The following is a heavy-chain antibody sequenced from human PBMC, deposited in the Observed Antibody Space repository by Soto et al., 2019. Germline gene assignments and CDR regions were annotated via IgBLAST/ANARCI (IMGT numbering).Heavy chain of an antibody. J-gene: IGHJ3*02. CDR2: INHNGNN. CDR3: ARGWRNDWQVAFDI. Sequence: PSETLSLTCVVSGGSFSTYYYSWIRQSPGKGLEWIGEINHNGNNNYSPSLKSRVTMSLDTPKNQFSLKLTSVTAADTAVYYCARGWRNDWQVAFDIWGQGTMVTVSS. D-gene: IGHD3-9*01. CDR1: GGSFSTYY. V-gene: IGHV4-34*01.